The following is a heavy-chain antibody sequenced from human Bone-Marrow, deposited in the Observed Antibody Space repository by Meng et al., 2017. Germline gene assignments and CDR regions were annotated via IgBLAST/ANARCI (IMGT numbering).Heavy chain of an antibody. Sequence: GESLKISCAASGFTFSSYGMHWVRQAPGKGLEWVAVIWYDGSNKYYADSVKGRFTISRDNSKNTLYLQMNSLRAEDTAVYYCARGIYCSGGSCYSLFDYWGQGTRVTGSS. J-gene: IGHJ4*02. D-gene: IGHD2-15*01. V-gene: IGHV3-33*01. CDR2: IWYDGSNK. CDR1: GFTFSSYG. CDR3: ARGIYCSGGSCYSLFDY.